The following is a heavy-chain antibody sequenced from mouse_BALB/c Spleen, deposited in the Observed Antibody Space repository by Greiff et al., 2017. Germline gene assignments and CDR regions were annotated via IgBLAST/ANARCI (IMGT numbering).Heavy chain of an antibody. D-gene: IGHD3-2*01. CDR3: AKDRDSSGYFAY. Sequence: EESGPGLVKPSQSLSLTCSVTGYSITSGYYWNWIRQFPGNKLEWMGYISYDGSNNYNPSLKNRISITRDTSKNQFFLKLNSVTTEDTATYYCAKDRDSSGYFAYWGQGTLVTVSA. CDR1: GYSITSGYY. V-gene: IGHV3-6*02. CDR2: ISYDGSN. J-gene: IGHJ3*01.